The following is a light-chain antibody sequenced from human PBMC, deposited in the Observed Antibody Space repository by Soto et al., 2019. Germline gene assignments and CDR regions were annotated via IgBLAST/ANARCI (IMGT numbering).Light chain of an antibody. CDR2: GAS. V-gene: IGKV3-20*01. CDR1: RSVTNNY. J-gene: IGKJ1*01. Sequence: EIVLTQSPGTLSLSPGERATLSCRASRSVTNNYVAWYQRNPGQAPRLLIYGASSRATDIPGRFSGTGSGTDFSLTITRLEPEDFAVYYCHQYGSSPPTFGQGTKVEI. CDR3: HQYGSSPPT.